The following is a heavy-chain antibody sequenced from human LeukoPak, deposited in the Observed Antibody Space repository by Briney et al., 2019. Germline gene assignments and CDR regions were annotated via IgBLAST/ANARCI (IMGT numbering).Heavy chain of an antibody. J-gene: IGHJ6*02. CDR3: ARGYYYFAIGV. CDR2: IFSSGST. CDR1: GGSVSGYF. V-gene: IGHV4-4*07. Sequence: KASETLSLTCTVSGGSVSGYFWSWIRQPAGRGLEWIGRIFSSGSTNYNLSLKSRVTMSVDTSKNQFSLKLSSVTAADTAVYYCARGYYYFAIGVWGQGTTVTVSS.